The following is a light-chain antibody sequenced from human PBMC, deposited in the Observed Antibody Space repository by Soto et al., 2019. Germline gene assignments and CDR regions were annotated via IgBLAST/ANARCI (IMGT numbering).Light chain of an antibody. CDR1: SSNIGSHT. J-gene: IGLJ3*02. Sequence: QLVLTQPPSASGTPGQRVTISCSGSSSNIGSHTVSWFQHLQGTAPKLLIDSNDQRPSGVPDRFSGSKSGTSASLAISGLQSEDEADYYCAAWDASLNGLVFGGGTKLTV. CDR3: AAWDASLNGLV. V-gene: IGLV1-44*01. CDR2: SND.